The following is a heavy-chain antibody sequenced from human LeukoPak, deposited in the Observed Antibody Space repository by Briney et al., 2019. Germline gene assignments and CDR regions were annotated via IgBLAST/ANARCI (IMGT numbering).Heavy chain of an antibody. D-gene: IGHD3-9*01. J-gene: IGHJ5*02. Sequence: PGGSLRLSCAGSGFIFSAYEMNWVRQAPGKGLEWVSYISSSGSTIYSADSVKGRFTFSRDNANNSLYLQMNSLRAEDTAVYYCARGGYDILTGLYPPPNWFDPWGQGTLVTVSS. V-gene: IGHV3-48*03. CDR2: ISSSGSTI. CDR3: ARGGYDILTGLYPPPNWFDP. CDR1: GFIFSAYE.